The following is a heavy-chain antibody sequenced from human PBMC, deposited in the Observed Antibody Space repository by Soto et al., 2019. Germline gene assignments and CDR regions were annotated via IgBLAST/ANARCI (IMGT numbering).Heavy chain of an antibody. D-gene: IGHD2-2*01. J-gene: IGHJ6*02. CDR3: ARDRDCISTSCNNYSYYGMDV. CDR1: GFTFSSYA. CDR2: ISYDGSNK. V-gene: IGHV3-30-3*01. Sequence: GGSLRLSCAASGFTFSSYAMHWVRQAPGKGLEWVAVISYDGSNKYYADSVKGRFTISRDNSKNTLYLQMNSLRAEDTAVYYCARDRDCISTSCNNYSYYGMDVWGQGTTVTVSS.